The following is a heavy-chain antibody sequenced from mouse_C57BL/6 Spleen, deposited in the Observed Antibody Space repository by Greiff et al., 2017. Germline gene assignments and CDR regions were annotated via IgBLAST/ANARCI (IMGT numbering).Heavy chain of an antibody. CDR1: GYTFTSYW. D-gene: IGHD2-4*01. CDR2: IHPNSGST. Sequence: QVQLQQPGAELVKPGASVKLSCKASGYTFTSYWMHWVKQRPGQGLEWIGMIHPNSGSTNYNEKFKSKATLTVDKSSSTAYMQLSSLTSEDSAVYYGARFSQDYDKDWLAYWGQGTLVTVSA. CDR3: ARFSQDYDKDWLAY. J-gene: IGHJ3*01. V-gene: IGHV1-64*01.